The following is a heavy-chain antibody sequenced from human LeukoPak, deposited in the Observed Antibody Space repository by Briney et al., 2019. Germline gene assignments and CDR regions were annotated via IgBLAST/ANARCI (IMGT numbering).Heavy chain of an antibody. Sequence: PGGSLRLSCAASEFTFSTYAMHWVRQAPGKGPEWVAVISRDGLDTYYADSVRGRFTISRDNSMDTLYLQMNSLREEDMGLYFCARAVRAPGTTENGFDLWGQGTMVTVSS. CDR3: ARAVRAPGTTENGFDL. D-gene: IGHD6-13*01. J-gene: IGHJ3*01. CDR2: ISRDGLDT. CDR1: EFTFSTYA. V-gene: IGHV3-30*04.